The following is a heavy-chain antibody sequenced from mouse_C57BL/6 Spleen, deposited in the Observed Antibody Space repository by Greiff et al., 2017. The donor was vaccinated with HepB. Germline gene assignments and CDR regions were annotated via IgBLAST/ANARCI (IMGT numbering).Heavy chain of an antibody. CDR2: IYPGSGNT. D-gene: IGHD2-14*01. CDR3: ARWGYEGWFAY. J-gene: IGHJ3*01. Sequence: QVQLKQSGAELVRPGASVKLSCKASGYTFTDYYINWVKQRPGQGLEWIARIYPGSGNTYYNEKFKGKATLTAEKSSSTAYMQLSSLTSEDSAVYFCARWGYEGWFAYWGQGTLVTVSA. CDR1: GYTFTDYY. V-gene: IGHV1-76*01.